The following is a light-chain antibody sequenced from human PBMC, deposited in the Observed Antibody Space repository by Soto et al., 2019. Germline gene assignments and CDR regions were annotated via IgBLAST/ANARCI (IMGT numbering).Light chain of an antibody. CDR2: GVN. J-gene: IGLJ1*01. CDR3: SSYTTGRSLPWV. CDR1: TNDIGTYEY. V-gene: IGLV2-14*01. Sequence: QSALTQPASVSGSPGQSITISCTGSTNDIGTYEYVSWHQHHPGKAPKLVIFGVNDRPSGISDRFSGSKSGNTASLTISGLQLEDEAVYYCSSYTTGRSLPWVFGTWTKVTVL.